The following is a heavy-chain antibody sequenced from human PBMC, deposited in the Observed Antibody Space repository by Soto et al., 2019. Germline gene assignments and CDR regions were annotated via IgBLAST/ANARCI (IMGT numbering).Heavy chain of an antibody. V-gene: IGHV3-21*01. CDR2: ISSSSSYI. D-gene: IGHD2-15*01. Sequence: PGGSLRLSCAASGFTFSSYSMNWVRQAPGKGLEWVSSISSSSSYIYYADSVKGRFTISRDNAKNSLYLQMNSLRAEDTAVYYCAGTGCSGGSCYVGAFDIWGQGTMVTVSS. CDR3: AGTGCSGGSCYVGAFDI. CDR1: GFTFSSYS. J-gene: IGHJ3*02.